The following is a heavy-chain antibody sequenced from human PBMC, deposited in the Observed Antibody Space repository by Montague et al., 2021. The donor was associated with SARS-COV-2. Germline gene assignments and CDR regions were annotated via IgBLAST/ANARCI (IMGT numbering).Heavy chain of an antibody. D-gene: IGHD3-16*02. V-gene: IGHV4-61*02. CDR1: GDSVSSGSYY. Sequence: TLSLTCTVSGDSVSSGSYYWSWIRQPAGKGLEWIGRIYTSGSTNYNPSLKSRVTISVDTSKNQFSLKLSSVTAADTAVYFCAREWGGYQPRGNAFNIWGQGTMTVSS. J-gene: IGHJ3*02. CDR2: IYTSGST. CDR3: AREWGGYQPRGNAFNI.